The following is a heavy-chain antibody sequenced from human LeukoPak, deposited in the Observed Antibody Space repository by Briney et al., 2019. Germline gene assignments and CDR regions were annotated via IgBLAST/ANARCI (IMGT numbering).Heavy chain of an antibody. CDR2: ISPSGGST. J-gene: IGHJ3*02. CDR1: GYTFTSNY. D-gene: IGHD3-22*01. Sequence: ASVKVSCKASGYTFTSNYMHWVRQAPGQGPEWMGVISPSGGSTTYAQKFQGRVTLTRDMSTSTDYLELSSLRSEDTAVYYCASGVLRGPYYYDSSGIWDAFDIWGQGTMVTVSS. V-gene: IGHV1-46*01. CDR3: ASGVLRGPYYYDSSGIWDAFDI.